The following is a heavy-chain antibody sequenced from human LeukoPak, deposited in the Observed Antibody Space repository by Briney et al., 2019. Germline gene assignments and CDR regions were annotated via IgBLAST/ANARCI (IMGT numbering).Heavy chain of an antibody. CDR1: GFTFSSYS. CDR2: ISSSSSCI. D-gene: IGHD3-10*01. J-gene: IGHJ4*02. CDR3: ARDGYGSGNEPPSDFDY. Sequence: GGSLRLSCAASGFTFSSYSMNWVRQAPGKGLEWVSSISSSSSCIYYADSVKGRFTISRDNAKNSLYPQMNSLRAEDTAVYYCARDGYGSGNEPPSDFDYWGQGTLVTVSS. V-gene: IGHV3-21*01.